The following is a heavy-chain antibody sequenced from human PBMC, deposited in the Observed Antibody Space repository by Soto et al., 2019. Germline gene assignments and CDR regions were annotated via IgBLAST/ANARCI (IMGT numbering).Heavy chain of an antibody. Sequence: SETLSLTCTVSGGSISSGDYYWSWIRQPPGKGLEWIGYIYYSGSTYYNPSLKSRVTISMDTSKNQFSLQLNSMAPEDTAVYYCAYQSGWNPVSAFHIWGQGTMVTVSS. D-gene: IGHD6-19*01. V-gene: IGHV4-30-4*01. J-gene: IGHJ3*02. CDR2: IYYSGST. CDR1: GGSISSGDYY. CDR3: AYQSGWNPVSAFHI.